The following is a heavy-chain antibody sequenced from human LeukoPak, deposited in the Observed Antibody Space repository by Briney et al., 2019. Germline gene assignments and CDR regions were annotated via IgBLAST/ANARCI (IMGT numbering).Heavy chain of an antibody. CDR1: GYTFTGYY. CDR3: ARDFLQLPRVYNWFDP. Sequence: ASAKVSCKASGYTFTGYYMHWVRQAPGQGLEWMGWINPNSGGTNYAQKFQGRVTMTRDTSISTAYMELSRLRSDDTAVYYCARDFLQLPRVYNWFDPWGQGTLVTVSS. V-gene: IGHV1-2*02. CDR2: INPNSGGT. J-gene: IGHJ5*02. D-gene: IGHD2-2*01.